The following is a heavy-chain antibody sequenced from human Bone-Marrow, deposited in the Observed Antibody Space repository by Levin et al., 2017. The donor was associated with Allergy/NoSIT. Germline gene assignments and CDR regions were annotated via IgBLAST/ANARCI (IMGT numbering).Heavy chain of an antibody. CDR3: TRAAGAAGRGGMDV. CDR1: GFPFSTYG. J-gene: IGHJ6*02. V-gene: IGHV3-21*01. Sequence: GGSLRLSCATSGFPFSTYGMAWVRQAPGKGLEWVASITTTSNYIHYADSVKGRFTISRDNANNSLSLQMNRLRGEDTAVYYCTRAAGAAGRGGMDVWGQGATVTVSS. D-gene: IGHD6-13*01. CDR2: ITTTSNYI.